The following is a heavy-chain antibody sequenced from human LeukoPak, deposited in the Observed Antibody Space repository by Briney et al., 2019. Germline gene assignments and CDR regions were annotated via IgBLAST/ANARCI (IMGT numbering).Heavy chain of an antibody. V-gene: IGHV2-70*11. CDR2: IDWDDDK. J-gene: IGHJ4*02. D-gene: IGHD3-22*01. CDR1: GFSLSTNGMF. CDR3: ARGRGYFYDSSGYYTFDY. Sequence: SGPALVKPTQTLTLTCTFSGFSLSTNGMFVSWIRQPPGKALEWVARIDWDDDKYFRTSLETRLTISKDTSKNQVVLTMTNMDPVDTATYYCARGRGYFYDSSGYYTFDYWGQGTLVTVSS.